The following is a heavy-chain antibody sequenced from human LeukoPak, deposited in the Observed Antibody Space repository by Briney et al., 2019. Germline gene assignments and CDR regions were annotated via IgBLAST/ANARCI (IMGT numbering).Heavy chain of an antibody. V-gene: IGHV3-23*01. Sequence: GGSLRLSCAASGFTFSSYAMNWVRQAPGKGLEWVSGISSGGGNTYYADSVKGRFTISRDNSKNTLYLQMNSLRAEDTAVYYCAKDVDIVATTLLDYWGQGTLVTVSS. J-gene: IGHJ4*02. CDR2: ISSGGGNT. CDR1: GFTFSSYA. CDR3: AKDVDIVATTLLDY. D-gene: IGHD5-12*01.